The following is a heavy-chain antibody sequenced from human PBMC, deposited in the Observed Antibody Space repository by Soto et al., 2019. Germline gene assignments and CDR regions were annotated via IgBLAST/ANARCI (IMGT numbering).Heavy chain of an antibody. Sequence: GGSLRLSCAASGFTFSSYAMSWVRQAPGKGLEWVSAISGSGGSTYYADSVKGRFTISRDNAKNSLYLQMNSLRDEDTAVYYCAGAGLRYFDWLPYYYYGMDVWGQGTTVTVSS. CDR3: AGAGLRYFDWLPYYYYGMDV. CDR2: ISGSGGST. D-gene: IGHD3-9*01. V-gene: IGHV3-23*01. CDR1: GFTFSSYA. J-gene: IGHJ6*02.